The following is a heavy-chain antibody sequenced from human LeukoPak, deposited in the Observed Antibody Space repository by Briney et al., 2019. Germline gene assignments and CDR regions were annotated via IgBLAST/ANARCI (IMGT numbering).Heavy chain of an antibody. J-gene: IGHJ4*02. V-gene: IGHV4-59*01. CDR3: ARVGCSGGSCYPDY. Sequence: SETLSLTCTVSGASISTSYWYWIRQPPGKGLEWIGYIHYSGDINYNPSLKSRVTISAYTSKNQLSLKLSSVTAADTAVYHCARVGCSGGSCYPDYWGQGTLVTVSS. D-gene: IGHD2-15*01. CDR1: GASISTSY. CDR2: IHYSGDI.